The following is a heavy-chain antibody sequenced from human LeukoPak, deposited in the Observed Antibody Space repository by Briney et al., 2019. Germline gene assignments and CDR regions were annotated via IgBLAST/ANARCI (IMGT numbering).Heavy chain of an antibody. CDR1: GFTFSSYW. V-gene: IGHV3-66*01. CDR3: ARDRGGDSNAYADF. J-gene: IGHJ4*02. D-gene: IGHD3-22*01. CDR2: IYSGGST. Sequence: PGGSLRLSCAASGFTFSSYWMSWVRQAPGKGLEWVSVIYSGGSTYYADSVKGRFTISRDNSKNTLYLQMNSLRAEDTAVYYCARDRGGDSNAYADFWGQGTLVTVSA.